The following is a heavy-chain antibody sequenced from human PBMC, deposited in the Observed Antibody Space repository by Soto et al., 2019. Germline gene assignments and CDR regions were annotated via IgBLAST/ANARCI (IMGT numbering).Heavy chain of an antibody. CDR1: GFTFSYYY. D-gene: IGHD6-6*01. Sequence: GGSMILSCAASGFTFSYYYMSWLRQAPGKGLEWVSYISSSGSTIYYADSVKGRFTISRDNAKNSLYLQMNSLRAEDTAVYYCARVAAARQYYYYYYMDVWGKGTTVTVSS. J-gene: IGHJ6*03. CDR2: ISSSGSTI. V-gene: IGHV3-11*01. CDR3: ARVAAARQYYYYYYMDV.